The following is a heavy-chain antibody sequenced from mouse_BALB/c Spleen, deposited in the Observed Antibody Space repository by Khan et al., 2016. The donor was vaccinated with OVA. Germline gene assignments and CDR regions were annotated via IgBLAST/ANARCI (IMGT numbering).Heavy chain of an antibody. CDR1: GDSITDGY. Sequence: EVQLQESGPSLVKPSQTLSLTCSVTGDSITDGYWNWIRKFPGHKLEYMGYIIYTGYTNYNPSLISRNSITRHTSTNQYYLQLNYVTDDDTATYYCAISTYRYSFVYWGQGTLVTVSA. CDR2: IIYTGYT. D-gene: IGHD2-14*01. CDR3: AISTYRYSFVY. J-gene: IGHJ3*01. V-gene: IGHV3-8*02.